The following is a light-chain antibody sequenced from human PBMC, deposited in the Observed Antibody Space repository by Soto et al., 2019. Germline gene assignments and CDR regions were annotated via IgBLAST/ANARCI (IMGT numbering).Light chain of an antibody. CDR3: RQRSNWTXGIT. V-gene: IGKV3-11*01. J-gene: IGKJ5*01. Sequence: EIVLTQSPATLSLSPGERATLSGRAIQSVSSYLAGYQQKAGQAPRLLIYDASNRATGIPARFSGSGSGTDLTITIRSLEPEDFAVYYCRQRSNWTXGITCGQGTRLXI. CDR2: DAS. CDR1: QSVSSY.